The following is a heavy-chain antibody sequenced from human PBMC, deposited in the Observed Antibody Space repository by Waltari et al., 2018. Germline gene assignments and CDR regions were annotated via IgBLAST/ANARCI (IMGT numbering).Heavy chain of an antibody. D-gene: IGHD1-26*01. V-gene: IGHV1-69*08. CDR2: IIPIFSTA. CDR3: ARDREGYYCFDY. J-gene: IGHJ4*02. CDR1: GGTFSSYA. Sequence: QVQLVQSGAEVKKPGSSVKVSCKASGGTFSSYAISWVRQAPGQGLEWMGRIIPIFSTANYAQKFQGRVTITADKSTSTAYMELSSLRSEDTAVYYCARDREGYYCFDYWGQGTLVTVSS.